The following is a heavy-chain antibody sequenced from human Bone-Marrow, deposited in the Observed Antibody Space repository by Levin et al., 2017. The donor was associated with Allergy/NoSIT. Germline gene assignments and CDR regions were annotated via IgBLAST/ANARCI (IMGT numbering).Heavy chain of an antibody. CDR1: RREG. V-gene: IGHV3-33*01. CDR2: IWYDGSNK. CDR3: ARDVKQQLVRYYYYYMDV. D-gene: IGHD6-13*01. J-gene: IGHJ6*03. Sequence: RREGRHWVRQAPGKGLEWVAVIWYDGSNKYYADSVKGRFTIARDNSKNTLYLQMNSLRAEDTAVYYCARDVKQQLVRYYYYYMDVWGKGTTVTVSS.